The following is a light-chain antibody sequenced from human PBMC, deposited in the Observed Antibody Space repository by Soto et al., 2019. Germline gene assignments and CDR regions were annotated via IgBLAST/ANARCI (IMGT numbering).Light chain of an antibody. J-gene: IGLJ2*01. Sequence: QSALTQPASVSGSPGQSITISCTGSSSDIGGYDYVSWYQQHPGKAPKLIIYDVTNRPSGVSNRFSGSKSGNTASLTISGLQAEDESHYYCSSYTTISTLVIFGGGTKLTVL. CDR2: DVT. CDR3: SSYTTISTLVI. V-gene: IGLV2-14*01. CDR1: SSDIGGYDY.